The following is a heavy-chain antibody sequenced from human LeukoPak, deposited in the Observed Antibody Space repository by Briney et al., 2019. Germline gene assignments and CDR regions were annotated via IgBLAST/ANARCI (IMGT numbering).Heavy chain of an antibody. CDR1: GYTFTSYY. J-gene: IGHJ4*02. CDR2: INPSGGNT. Sequence: ASVKVSCKASGYTFTSYYMHWVRQAPGQGLEWMGIINPSGGNTSYAQKFQGRVTMTRDTSTSTVYMELSSLRSEDTAVYYCARDREITMVRGVIGGYFDYWGQGTLVTVSS. CDR3: ARDREITMVRGVIGGYFDY. V-gene: IGHV1-46*01. D-gene: IGHD3-10*01.